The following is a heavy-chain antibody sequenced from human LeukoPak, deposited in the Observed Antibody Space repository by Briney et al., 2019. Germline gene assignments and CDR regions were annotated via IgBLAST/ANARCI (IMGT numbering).Heavy chain of an antibody. CDR1: GYTFTSYY. D-gene: IGHD1-26*01. CDR3: ARLSGSYYPEVRGHFDY. Sequence: ASVKVSCKASGYTFTSYYMHWVRQAPGQGLEWMGIINPSGGSTSYAQKFQGRVTITRDTSTSTVYMELSSLRSEDTAVYYCARLSGSYYPEVRGHFDYWGQGTLVTVSS. V-gene: IGHV1-46*01. CDR2: INPSGGST. J-gene: IGHJ4*02.